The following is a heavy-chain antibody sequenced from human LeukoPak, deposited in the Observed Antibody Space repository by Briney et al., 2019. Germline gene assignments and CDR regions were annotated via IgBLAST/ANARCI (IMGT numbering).Heavy chain of an antibody. CDR1: GYGFTSYY. CDR3: ARHGSGRYYPAEGRVDY. D-gene: IGHD3-10*01. CDR2: INPSVGGT. Sequence: TSVKVSCKAFGYGFTSYYIHWVRQAPGQGLEYMGIINPSVGGTTYARKFQGRVTMTRDTSTSTVYMELSGLRSEDTAVYYCARHGSGRYYPAEGRVDYWGQGTLVTVSS. J-gene: IGHJ4*02. V-gene: IGHV1-46*03.